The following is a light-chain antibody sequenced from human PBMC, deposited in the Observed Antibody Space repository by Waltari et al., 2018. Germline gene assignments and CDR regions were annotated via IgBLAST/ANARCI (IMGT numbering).Light chain of an antibody. V-gene: IGLV1-44*01. CDR1: SSNIGSHT. Sequence: QSVLTQPPSASGTPGQRVTISCSGSSSNIGSHTVNWYQQLPGTAPKLLIYSNYQRPSGVPDRFSGSRSGTSASLAISGLQSEDEADYYCAAWDDGLGGRSWVFGGGTKLTVL. J-gene: IGLJ3*02. CDR2: SNY. CDR3: AAWDDGLGGRSWV.